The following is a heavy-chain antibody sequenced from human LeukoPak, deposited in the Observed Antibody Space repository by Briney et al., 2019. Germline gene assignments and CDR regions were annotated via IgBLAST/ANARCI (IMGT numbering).Heavy chain of an antibody. CDR3: AHLNFYNDGGYSRAFDY. Sequence: SGPTLVNPTHTLTLTCTLSGFSLPTYGVGVGWIRQPPGKALEGLSLIYWDDEKRYRPSLRTRLTITKDTSKSQVVLTLTNMDPVDTATYYCAHLNFYNDGGYSRAFDYWGQGTLVTVSS. D-gene: IGHD2-15*01. CDR2: IYWDDEK. CDR1: GFSLPTYGVG. V-gene: IGHV2-5*02. J-gene: IGHJ4*02.